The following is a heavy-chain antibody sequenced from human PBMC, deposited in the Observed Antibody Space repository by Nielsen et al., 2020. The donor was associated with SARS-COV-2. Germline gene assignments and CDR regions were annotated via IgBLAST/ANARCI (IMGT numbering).Heavy chain of an antibody. CDR1: GFTFGSYW. V-gene: IGHV3-7*05. J-gene: IGHJ4*02. D-gene: IGHD1-1*01. CDR2: IKTDGSEK. Sequence: GGSLRLSCAASGFTFGSYWMTWVRQAPGKGLEWVASIKTDGSEKTYADSVKGRFIISRDNTKNSLNLQMNSLRAEDTALYYCARDLNWNDPFGGQGTLVTVSS. CDR3: ARDLNWNDPF.